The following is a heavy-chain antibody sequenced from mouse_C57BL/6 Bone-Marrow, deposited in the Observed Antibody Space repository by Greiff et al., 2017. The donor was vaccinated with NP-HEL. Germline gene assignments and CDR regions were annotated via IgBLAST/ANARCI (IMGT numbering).Heavy chain of an antibody. J-gene: IGHJ3*01. CDR3: AREDYYGSSGMAY. D-gene: IGHD1-1*01. CDR2: IDPSDSYT. CDR1: GYTFTSYW. V-gene: IGHV1-59*01. Sequence: QVQLQQPGAELVRPGTSVKLSCKASGYTFTSYWMHWVKQRPGQGLEWIGVIDPSDSYTNYNQKFKGKATLTVDTSSSTAYMQLSSLTSEDSAVYYCAREDYYGSSGMAYWGQGTLVTVSA.